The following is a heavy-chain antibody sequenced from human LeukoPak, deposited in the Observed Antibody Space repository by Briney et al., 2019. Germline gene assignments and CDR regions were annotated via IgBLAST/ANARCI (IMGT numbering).Heavy chain of an antibody. CDR1: GFTFNNCA. CDR3: TKDATRWRDLGHFDC. J-gene: IGHJ4*02. D-gene: IGHD2-15*01. Sequence: HTGGSLRLSCTASGFTFNNCAMSWVRQVPGKGLEWVSSISWNGEIIDYVDSVKGRFTISRDNAKNSLHLQMNSLRAEDTALYFCTKDATRWRDLGHFDCWGQGTLVTVSS. CDR2: ISWNGEII. V-gene: IGHV3-9*01.